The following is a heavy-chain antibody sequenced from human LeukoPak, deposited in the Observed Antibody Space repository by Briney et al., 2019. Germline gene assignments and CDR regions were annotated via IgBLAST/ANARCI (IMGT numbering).Heavy chain of an antibody. V-gene: IGHV1-2*02. CDR2: INPNSGGT. CDR1: GYTFTGYY. Sequence: GASVKVSCKASGYTFTGYYMHWVRQAPGQGLEWMGWINPNSGGTNYAQKFQGRVTMTRDTSISTAYMELSRLRSDDTAVYYCARDIYADYCSSTSCYEEDYWGQGTLVTVSS. CDR3: ARDIYADYCSSTSCYEEDY. D-gene: IGHD2-2*01. J-gene: IGHJ4*02.